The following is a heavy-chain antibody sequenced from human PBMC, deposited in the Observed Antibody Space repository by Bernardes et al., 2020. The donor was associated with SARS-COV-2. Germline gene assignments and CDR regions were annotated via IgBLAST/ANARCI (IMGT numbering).Heavy chain of an antibody. CDR3: ARDPGSDYYDSSGYYYLDI. CDR2: SSSYI. V-gene: IGHV3-21*01. J-gene: IGHJ3*02. D-gene: IGHD3-22*01. Sequence: SSSYIYYADSVKGRFTISRDNAKNSLYLQMNSLRAEDTAVYYCARDPGSDYYDSSGYYYLDIWGQGTMVTVSS.